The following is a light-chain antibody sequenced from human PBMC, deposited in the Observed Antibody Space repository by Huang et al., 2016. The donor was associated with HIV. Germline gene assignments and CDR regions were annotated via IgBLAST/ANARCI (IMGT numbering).Light chain of an antibody. V-gene: IGKV3-15*01. CDR1: QNVRNN. CDR2: EAS. CDR3: QQFNNWPPA. J-gene: IGKJ4*01. Sequence: ETLMTQFPATLSVSPGERATLSCRASQNVRNNLAWYQQKPGQAPRLLFYEASSRDTGVPGRFSASGSGIDFTLTISSLQSEDFAVYYCQQFNNWPPAFGGGTTVEIK.